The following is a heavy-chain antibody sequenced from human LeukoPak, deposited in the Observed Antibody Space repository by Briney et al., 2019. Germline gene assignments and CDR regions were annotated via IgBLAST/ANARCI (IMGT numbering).Heavy chain of an antibody. Sequence: TGGSLRLSCAGSGFTFSTYWMSCVRQAPGKGLDWVGNIKQDGTDKYYVDSVKGRFTISRDNAKNLLYLQMNSLRAEDTAVYYCAREKLDTRGYVDYWGQGTLVTVSS. J-gene: IGHJ4*02. CDR2: IKQDGTDK. D-gene: IGHD3-22*01. CDR3: AREKLDTRGYVDY. V-gene: IGHV3-7*01. CDR1: GFTFSTYW.